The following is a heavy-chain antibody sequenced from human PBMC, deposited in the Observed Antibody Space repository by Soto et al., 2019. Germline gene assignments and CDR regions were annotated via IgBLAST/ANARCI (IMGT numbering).Heavy chain of an antibody. Sequence: GGSLRLSCAASGFTFSSYGMHWVRQAPGKGLEWVAVIWYDGSNKYYADSVKGRFTISRDNSKNTLYLQMNSLRAEDTAVYYCASLWFGDHTVFDYWGQGTLVTVSS. V-gene: IGHV3-33*01. CDR2: IWYDGSNK. J-gene: IGHJ4*02. CDR3: ASLWFGDHTVFDY. CDR1: GFTFSSYG. D-gene: IGHD3-10*01.